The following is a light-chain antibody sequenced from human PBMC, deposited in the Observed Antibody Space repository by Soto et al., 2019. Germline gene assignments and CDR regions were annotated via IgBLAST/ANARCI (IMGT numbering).Light chain of an antibody. Sequence: DIQMTQSPSSLSASVGDRVTITCRASQSISYYLNWYQQKPGKAPKLLIYGASSLQSGVPSRFSGRGSGTDFTLTISSLQPEDFASYYCQQSYSTPPTFGGGTKVEI. CDR3: QQSYSTPPT. CDR1: QSISYY. J-gene: IGKJ4*01. CDR2: GAS. V-gene: IGKV1-39*01.